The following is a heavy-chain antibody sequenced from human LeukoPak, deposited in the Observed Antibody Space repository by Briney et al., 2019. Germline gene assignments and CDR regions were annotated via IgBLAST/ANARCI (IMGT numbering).Heavy chain of an antibody. CDR1: GGSFSGYY. CDR3: ARNIVGPRQVDY. V-gene: IGHV4-34*01. Sequence: SETLSLTCAVYGGSFSGYYWSWIRQPPGKGLEWIGEINHSGSTNYNPSLKSRVTISVDTSKNQFSLKLSSVTAADTAIYYCARNIVGPRQVDYWGQGTLVTVSS. CDR2: INHSGST. D-gene: IGHD1-26*01. J-gene: IGHJ4*02.